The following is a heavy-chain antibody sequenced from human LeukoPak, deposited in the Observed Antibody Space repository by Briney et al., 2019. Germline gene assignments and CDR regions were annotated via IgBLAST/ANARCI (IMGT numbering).Heavy chain of an antibody. CDR2: IWYDGSNK. V-gene: IGHV3-33*01. Sequence: PGGSLRLSCAASGFIFSDYGMHWVRQAPGKGLEWVAVIWYDGSNKYYADSVKGRFTISRDNSKNTLYLQMNSLRAEDTAVYYCASQYCSSTSCYAGYFDYWGQGTLVTVSS. CDR3: ASQYCSSTSCYAGYFDY. CDR1: GFIFSDYG. J-gene: IGHJ4*02. D-gene: IGHD2-2*01.